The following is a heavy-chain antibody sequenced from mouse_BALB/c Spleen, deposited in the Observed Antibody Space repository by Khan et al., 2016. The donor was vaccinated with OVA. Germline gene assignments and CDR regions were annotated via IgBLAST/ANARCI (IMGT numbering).Heavy chain of an antibody. CDR3: VRDGAYHRNDGWFAY. CDR2: INPSNGYT. Sequence: QVRLQQSGAELARPGASVKMSCKASSYTFTSYTIHWIKLRPGQGLEWIGFINPSNGYTNYNQKFKDKATLTADKSSTPVYMQLSSLTSDDSAVYNCVRDGAYHRNDGWFAYWGQGTLVTVSA. D-gene: IGHD2-14*01. CDR1: SYTFTSYT. J-gene: IGHJ3*01. V-gene: IGHV1-4*01.